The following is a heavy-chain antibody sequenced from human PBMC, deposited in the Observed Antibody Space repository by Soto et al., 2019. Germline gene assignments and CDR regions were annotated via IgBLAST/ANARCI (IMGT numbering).Heavy chain of an antibody. CDR2: IIPILGIA. CDR3: ASPIADNDAFDI. D-gene: IGHD1-20*01. Sequence: GASVKVSCKASGYTFTSYGISWGRQAPGQGLEWMGRIIPILGIANYAQKFQGRVTITADKSTSTAYMELSSLRSEDTAVYYCASPIADNDAFDIWGQGTMVTVSS. V-gene: IGHV1-69*04. J-gene: IGHJ3*02. CDR1: GYTFTSYG.